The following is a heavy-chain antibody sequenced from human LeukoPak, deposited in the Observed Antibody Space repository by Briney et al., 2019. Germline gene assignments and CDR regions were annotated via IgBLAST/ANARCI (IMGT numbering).Heavy chain of an antibody. Sequence: ASVTVSCTASGYTFTSYDINWVRQAPGQGLEWMGWMNPNSGNTGYAQKFQARVTMTRNTSISTAYMELSSLRSEDTAVYYCARGWGGITIFGVVFAFDIWGQGTMVTVSS. V-gene: IGHV1-8*01. D-gene: IGHD3-3*01. CDR3: ARGWGGITIFGVVFAFDI. CDR1: GYTFTSYD. CDR2: MNPNSGNT. J-gene: IGHJ3*02.